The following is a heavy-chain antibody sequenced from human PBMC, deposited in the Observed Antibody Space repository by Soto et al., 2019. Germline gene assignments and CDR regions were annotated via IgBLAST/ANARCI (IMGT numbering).Heavy chain of an antibody. V-gene: IGHV3-74*01. CDR1: GFTFSSYW. CDR3: ARVSFPFNSRYYYYGMDV. J-gene: IGHJ6*02. Sequence: GGSLRLSCAASGFTFSSYWMHWVRQAPGKGLVWVSRINSDGSSTSYADSVKGRFTISRDNAKNTLYLQMNSLRAEDTAVYYCARVSFPFNSRYYYYGMDVWGQGTTVTVSS. D-gene: IGHD2-21*01. CDR2: INSDGSST.